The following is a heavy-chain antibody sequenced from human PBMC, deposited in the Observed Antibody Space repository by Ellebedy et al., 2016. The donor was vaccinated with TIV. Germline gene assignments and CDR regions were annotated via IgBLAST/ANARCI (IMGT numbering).Heavy chain of an antibody. CDR1: GGSFSGYY. J-gene: IGHJ3*02. CDR3: ARDVVDSSREEAGGDAFDI. Sequence: SETLSLXXAVYGGSFSGYYWSWIRQPPGKGLEWIGAINHSGSTNYNPSLKSRVTISVDTSKNQFSLKLSSVTAADTAVYYCARDVVDSSREEAGGDAFDIWGQGTMVTVSS. D-gene: IGHD3-22*01. CDR2: INHSGST. V-gene: IGHV4-34*01.